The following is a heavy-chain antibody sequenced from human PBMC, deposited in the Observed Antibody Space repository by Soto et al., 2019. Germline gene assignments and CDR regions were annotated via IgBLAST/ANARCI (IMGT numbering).Heavy chain of an antibody. CDR3: ARDQHITMVRGVINYYYYGMDV. J-gene: IGHJ6*02. D-gene: IGHD3-10*01. V-gene: IGHV1-18*01. CDR2: ISAYNGNT. CDR1: GYTFTSYG. Sequence: GASVKVSCKASGYTFTSYGISWVRQAPGQGLEWMGWISAYNGNTNYAQKLQGRVTMTTDTSTSTAYMELRSLRSDDTAVYYCARDQHITMVRGVINYYYYGMDVWGQGTTVTVSS.